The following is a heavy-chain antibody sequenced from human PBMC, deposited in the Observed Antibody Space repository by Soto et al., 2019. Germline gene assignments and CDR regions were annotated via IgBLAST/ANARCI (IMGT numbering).Heavy chain of an antibody. CDR2: INPYNGNT. CDR3: ARDAAVGLFDY. V-gene: IGHV1-18*01. Sequence: QVQLEQSGAEVKKPGASVKVSCKASGYTFTSYGISWVRQAPGQGLEWMGWINPYNGNTKYAQKLQGRVTMTTDTSTSTAYMALRSLRSHDTAVYYCARDAAVGLFDYWGQGTLVTVSS. CDR1: GYTFTSYG. J-gene: IGHJ4*02. D-gene: IGHD1-26*01.